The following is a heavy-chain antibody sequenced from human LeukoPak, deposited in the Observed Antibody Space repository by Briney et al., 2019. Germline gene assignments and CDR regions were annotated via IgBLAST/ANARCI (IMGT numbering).Heavy chain of an antibody. CDR1: GFTFSSYG. V-gene: IGHV3-30*02. D-gene: IGHD3-10*01. J-gene: IGHJ5*02. CDR2: IHYDGTND. Sequence: GGSLRLSCAASGFTFSSYGMHWVRQAPGKGLEWVAFIHYDGTNDYYADSVRGRFTISRDNFKNTLYLQMNSLRVEDTALYYCVNSGFDPWGQGTLVTVSS. CDR3: VNSGFDP.